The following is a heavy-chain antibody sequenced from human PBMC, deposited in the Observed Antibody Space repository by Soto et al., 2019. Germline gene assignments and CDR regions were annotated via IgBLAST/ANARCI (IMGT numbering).Heavy chain of an antibody. CDR3: AKGNDYNYKNPFDF. Sequence: EVELFESGGGLKQPGGSLGLSCVASGFTFSNYAMSWVRQAPGKGLEWVSGISGRGGSTFYADSVKGRLTISRYNSKNTLYLQMDSLRAEDTDGYYCAKGNDYNYKNPFDFWGQGTMVTVSS. V-gene: IGHV3-23*01. J-gene: IGHJ3*01. CDR2: ISGRGGST. CDR1: GFTFSNYA. D-gene: IGHD4-4*01.